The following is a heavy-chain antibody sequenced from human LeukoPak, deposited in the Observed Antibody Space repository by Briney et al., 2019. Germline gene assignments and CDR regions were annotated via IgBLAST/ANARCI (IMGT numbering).Heavy chain of an antibody. Sequence: GGSLRLSCAASGFIFTDYWMYWVRQAPGRGLAWVANIKEDGSEKNYVDSVKGRFTISRDNAKNSVYLQMNSLRVEDTAVYYCASRFIDVYYYGPSGAFDIWGQGTMDTVSS. V-gene: IGHV3-7*01. CDR3: ASRFIDVYYYGPSGAFDI. D-gene: IGHD3-10*01. CDR1: GFIFTDYW. J-gene: IGHJ3*02. CDR2: IKEDGSEK.